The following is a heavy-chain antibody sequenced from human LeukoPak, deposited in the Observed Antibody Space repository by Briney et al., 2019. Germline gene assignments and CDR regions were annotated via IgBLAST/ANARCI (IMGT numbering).Heavy chain of an antibody. V-gene: IGHV4-39*07. CDR1: GFTFSSYS. CDR3: ARDMGDIVVINAFDI. J-gene: IGHJ3*02. D-gene: IGHD5-12*01. Sequence: PGGSLRLSCAASGFTFSSYSMNWVRQAPGKGLEGIGSIYYSGSTYYNPSLKSRVTISVDTSKNQFSLKLSSVTAADTAVYYCARDMGDIVVINAFDIWGQGTMVTVSS. CDR2: IYYSGST.